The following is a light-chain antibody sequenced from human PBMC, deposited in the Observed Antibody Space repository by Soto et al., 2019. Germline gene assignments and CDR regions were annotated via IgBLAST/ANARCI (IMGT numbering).Light chain of an antibody. V-gene: IGLV2-14*02. CDR2: EGS. CDR3: SSYAGSNQNG. J-gene: IGLJ1*01. Sequence: QSVLTQPASVSGSPGQSITISCTGTSSDVGSYNLVSWYQQHPGKAPKLMIYEGSKRPSGVSNRFSGSKSGNTASLTISGLQAEDEADYYCSSYAGSNQNGFGTGTKVTVL. CDR1: SSDVGSYNL.